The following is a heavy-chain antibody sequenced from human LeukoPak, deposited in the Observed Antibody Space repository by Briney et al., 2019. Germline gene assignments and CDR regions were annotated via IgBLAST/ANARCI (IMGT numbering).Heavy chain of an antibody. CDR2: IAYSGST. Sequence: PSETLSLTCTVSGGSVGSSTYYWGWIRQPPGKGLEWIASIAYSGSTYNPSLKSRVTISVDTSKNQFSLKLSFVTAADTAVYYCARLGFCTSTSCPWGQGTLVTVSS. J-gene: IGHJ5*02. CDR1: GGSVGSSTYY. CDR3: ARLGFCTSTSCP. V-gene: IGHV4-39*01. D-gene: IGHD2-2*01.